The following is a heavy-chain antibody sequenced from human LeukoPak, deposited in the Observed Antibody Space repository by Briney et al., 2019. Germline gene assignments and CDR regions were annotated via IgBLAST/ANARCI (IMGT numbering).Heavy chain of an antibody. J-gene: IGHJ3*02. CDR2: IYYSGST. CDR3: ARDRSSNWYDAFDI. V-gene: IGHV4-39*07. CDR1: GGSISSSSYY. D-gene: IGHD6-13*01. Sequence: PSQTLSLTCTVSGGSISSSSYYWGWIRQPPGKGLEWIGSIYYSGSTYYNPSLKSRVTISVDTSKNQFSLKLSSVTAADTAVYYCARDRSSNWYDAFDIWGQGTMVTVSS.